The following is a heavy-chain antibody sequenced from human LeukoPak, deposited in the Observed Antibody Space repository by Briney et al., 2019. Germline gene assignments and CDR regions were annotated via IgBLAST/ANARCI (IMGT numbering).Heavy chain of an antibody. CDR2: IYHSGST. CDR1: GGSISSGGYY. Sequence: ASQTLSLTCTVSGGSISSGGYYWSWIRQPPGKGLEWIGYIYHSGSTYYNPSLKSRVTISVDRSKNQFSLKLSSVTAADTAVYYCARDLLFSSGYGGWFDPWGQGTLVTVSS. J-gene: IGHJ5*02. V-gene: IGHV4-30-2*01. CDR3: ARDLLFSSGYGGWFDP. D-gene: IGHD6-19*01.